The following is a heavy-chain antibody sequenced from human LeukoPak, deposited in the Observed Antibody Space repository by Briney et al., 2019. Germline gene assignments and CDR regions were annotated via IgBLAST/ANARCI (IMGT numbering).Heavy chain of an antibody. Sequence: PSETLSLTCTVSGGSISNYYWNWIRQPAGKGLEWIGRVYTSGSTNYNPSLKSRVTMSVDTSKNQFSLQLSSVTAADPAVYSFARNHQPDPFHYWGRGTLAPVPS. CDR3: ARNHQPDPFHY. J-gene: IGHJ4*02. D-gene: IGHD2-2*01. CDR2: VYTSGST. V-gene: IGHV4-4*07. CDR1: GGSISNYY.